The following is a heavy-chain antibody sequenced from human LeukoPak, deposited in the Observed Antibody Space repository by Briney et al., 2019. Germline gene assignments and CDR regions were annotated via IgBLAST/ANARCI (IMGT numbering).Heavy chain of an antibody. Sequence: GGSLRLSCAASGFTFSDYYMSWIRQAPGKGLEWVSYISSSGSTIYYADSVKGRFTISRDNAKNSLYLQMNSLRAKDTAVYYCARELSLQGGSGWNRYWYFDLWGRGTLVTVSS. CDR2: ISSSGSTI. V-gene: IGHV3-11*04. CDR1: GFTFSDYY. J-gene: IGHJ2*01. CDR3: ARELSLQGGSGWNRYWYFDL. D-gene: IGHD6-19*01.